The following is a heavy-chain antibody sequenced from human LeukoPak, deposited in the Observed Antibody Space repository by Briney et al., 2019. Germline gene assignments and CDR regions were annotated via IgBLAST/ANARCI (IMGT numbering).Heavy chain of an antibody. CDR2: ISAYSGNT. CDR3: ARGVGVGSWYYYYYMDV. D-gene: IGHD6-13*01. V-gene: IGHV1-18*01. Sequence: ASVKVSCKASGYTFTSYGISWVRQAPGQGLEWMGWISAYSGNTNYAQKLQGRVTMTTDTSTSTAYMELRSLRSDDTAVYYCARGVGVGSWYYYYYMDVWGKGTTVTISS. CDR1: GYTFTSYG. J-gene: IGHJ6*03.